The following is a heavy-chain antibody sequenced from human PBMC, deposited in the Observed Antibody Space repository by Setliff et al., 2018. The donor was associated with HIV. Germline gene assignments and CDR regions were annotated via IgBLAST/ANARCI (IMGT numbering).Heavy chain of an antibody. CDR2: INHTGGT. D-gene: IGHD4-17*01. V-gene: IGHV4-34*01. CDR3: AREYYGPSGGWYFDL. Sequence: SETLSLTCGVYGGSFSSYYWSWIRQPPGKGLEWIGDINHTGGTNYNPSLKSRITISIDTSKNHFSLELFSVTAADTAVYYCAREYYGPSGGWYFDLWGRGTLVTVSS. J-gene: IGHJ2*01. CDR1: GGSFSSYY.